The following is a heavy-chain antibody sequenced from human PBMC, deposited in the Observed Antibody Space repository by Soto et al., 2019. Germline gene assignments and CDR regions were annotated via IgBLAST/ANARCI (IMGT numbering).Heavy chain of an antibody. D-gene: IGHD6-6*01. CDR1: GGSISSSNW. CDR2: IYHSGST. V-gene: IGHV4-4*02. CDR3: AKCITALGPIDY. Sequence: QVQLQESGPGLVKPSGTLSLTCAVSGGSISSSNWWSWVRQPPGKGLEWIGEIYHSGSTNYNPSPKSRVTITGAKSKNQFSLKLSSVTAADTAVYYCAKCITALGPIDYWGQGTLVTVSS. J-gene: IGHJ4*02.